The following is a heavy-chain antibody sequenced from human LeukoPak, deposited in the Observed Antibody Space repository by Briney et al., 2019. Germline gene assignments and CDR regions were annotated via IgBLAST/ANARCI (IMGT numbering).Heavy chain of an antibody. CDR1: GGSISSGSYY. CDR2: IYTSGST. Sequence: SQTLSLTCTVSGGSISSGSYYWSWIRQPAGKGLEWIGRIYTSGSTNYNLSLKSRVTISVDTSKNQFSLKLSSVTAADTAVYYCASWFLKRFYWGQGTLVTVSS. J-gene: IGHJ4*02. D-gene: IGHD2/OR15-2a*01. V-gene: IGHV4-61*02. CDR3: ASWFLKRFY.